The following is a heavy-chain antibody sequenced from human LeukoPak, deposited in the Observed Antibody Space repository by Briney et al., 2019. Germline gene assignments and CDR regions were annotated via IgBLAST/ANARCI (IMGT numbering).Heavy chain of an antibody. CDR2: ISGDGDST. J-gene: IGHJ4*02. Sequence: PGGSLRLSCAASGFSFDDYAMHWVRHAPGKGLEWVSLISGDGDSTYYADSVKGRFTISRDNSKDSLYLQMNSLRTEDTALYYCAKDTGITPSGISGFFDFWGQGTLVTVSS. D-gene: IGHD6-13*01. CDR1: GFSFDDYA. CDR3: AKDTGITPSGISGFFDF. V-gene: IGHV3-43*02.